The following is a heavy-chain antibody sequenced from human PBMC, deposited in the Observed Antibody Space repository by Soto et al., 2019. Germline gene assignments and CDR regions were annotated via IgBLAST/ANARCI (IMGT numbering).Heavy chain of an antibody. J-gene: IGHJ4*02. V-gene: IGHV1-3*01. CDR2: INAGNGNT. CDR3: ARDVDADFRTDFAY. CDR1: GYTFTSYA. Sequence: ASVKVSCKASGYTFTSYAMHWVRQAPGQRLEWMGWINAGNGNTKYSQKFQGRFTISRDNAENSVYLEMDSLRAEDTALYYCARDVDADFRTDFAYWGRGTLVTVSS. D-gene: IGHD4-17*01.